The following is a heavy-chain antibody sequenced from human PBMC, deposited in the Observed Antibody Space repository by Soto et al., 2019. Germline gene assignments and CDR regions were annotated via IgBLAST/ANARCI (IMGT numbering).Heavy chain of an antibody. J-gene: IGHJ4*02. CDR2: ISSSGSTI. CDR1: GFTFSDYY. V-gene: IGHV3-11*01. D-gene: IGHD3-3*01. CDR3: ARLVSDFWSGYPIDYFDY. Sequence: GGSLRLSCAASGFTFSDYYMSWIRQAPGKGLEWVSYISSSGSTIYYADSVKGRFTISRDNAKNSLYLQMNSLRAEDTAVYYCARLVSDFWSGYPIDYFDYWGQGTLVTVSS.